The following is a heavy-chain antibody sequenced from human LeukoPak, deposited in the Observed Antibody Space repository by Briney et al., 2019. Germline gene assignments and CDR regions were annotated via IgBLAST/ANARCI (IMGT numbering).Heavy chain of an antibody. D-gene: IGHD6-19*01. CDR2: ISGSGGST. CDR1: GFTFSSYA. Sequence: QPGGSLRLSCAASGFTFSSYAMSWVRQAPGKGLEWVSAISGSGGSTYYADSVKGRFTISRDNSKNTLYLQMNSLRAEDTAVYYCAKSPTSSGWSFYYYYGMDVWGQGTTVTVSS. V-gene: IGHV3-23*01. J-gene: IGHJ6*02. CDR3: AKSPTSSGWSFYYYYGMDV.